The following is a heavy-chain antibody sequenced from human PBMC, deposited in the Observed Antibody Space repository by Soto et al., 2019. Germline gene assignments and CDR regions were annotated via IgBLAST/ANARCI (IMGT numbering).Heavy chain of an antibody. CDR2: INHSGST. Sequence: SETLSLTCAVYGGSFSGYYWSWIRQPPGKGLEWIGEINHSGSTNYNPSLKSRVTMSVDTSKNQFSLKLSSVTAADTAVYYCARLRAAAGFYYYYYGMDVWGQGTTVTVSS. CDR1: GGSFSGYY. D-gene: IGHD6-13*01. V-gene: IGHV4-34*01. CDR3: ARLRAAAGFYYYYYGMDV. J-gene: IGHJ6*02.